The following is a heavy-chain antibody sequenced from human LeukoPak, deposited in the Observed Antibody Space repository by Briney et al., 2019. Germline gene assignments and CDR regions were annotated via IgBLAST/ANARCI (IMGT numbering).Heavy chain of an antibody. CDR1: GYTLTELS. CDR3: ATDPVGYCSSDSCYSVDY. Sequence: ASVKVSCKVSGYTLTELSIRWVRQAPGKGLEWMGGFNPEDGEKIYVQKFQGRVTMTEDTSIDTAYMELSSLRSEDTAMYYCATDPVGYCSSDSCYSVDYWGQGTLVTVSS. D-gene: IGHD2-15*01. V-gene: IGHV1-24*01. J-gene: IGHJ4*02. CDR2: FNPEDGEK.